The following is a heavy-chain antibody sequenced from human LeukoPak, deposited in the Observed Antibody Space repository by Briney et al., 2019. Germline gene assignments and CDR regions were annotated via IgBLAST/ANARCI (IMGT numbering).Heavy chain of an antibody. CDR1: GYTLTELS. D-gene: IGHD3-16*01. J-gene: IGHJ4*02. V-gene: IGHV1-24*01. CDR3: ASADGLKGYFDY. CDR2: FDPEDGET. Sequence: ASVKVSCKVSGYTLTELSMHWVRQAPGKGLEWMGGFDPEDGETIYAQKFQGRVTMTEDTSTDTAYIELSSLRSEDTAVYYCASADGLKGYFDYWGQGTLVTVSS.